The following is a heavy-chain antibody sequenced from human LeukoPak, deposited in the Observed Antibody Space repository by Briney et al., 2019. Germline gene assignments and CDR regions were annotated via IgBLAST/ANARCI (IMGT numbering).Heavy chain of an antibody. CDR3: ARATTVTTEFDY. Sequence: SETLSLTCTVSGGSISSSSYYWGWIRQPPGKGLEWIGSIYYSGSTYYNPSLKSRVTISVDTSKNQFSLKLSSVTAADTAVYSCARATTVTTEFDYWGQGTLVTVSS. J-gene: IGHJ4*02. D-gene: IGHD4-11*01. V-gene: IGHV4-39*01. CDR2: IYYSGST. CDR1: GGSISSSSYY.